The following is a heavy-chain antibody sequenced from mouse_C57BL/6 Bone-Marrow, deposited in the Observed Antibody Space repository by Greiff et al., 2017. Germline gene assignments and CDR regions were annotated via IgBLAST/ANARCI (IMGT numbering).Heavy chain of an antibody. CDR1: GFTFSDYY. CDR2: ISNGGGSP. D-gene: IGHD1-1*01. J-gene: IGHJ4*01. CDR3: ARHYYGSHYYAMDY. V-gene: IGHV5-12*01. Sequence: EVQLVESGGGLVQPGGSLKLSCAASGFTFSDYYMYWVRQTPEKRLEWVAYISNGGGSPYYPDTVKGRFTISRDNAKNTLYLQMSRLKSDDTAMYYCARHYYGSHYYAMDYWGQGTSVTVSS.